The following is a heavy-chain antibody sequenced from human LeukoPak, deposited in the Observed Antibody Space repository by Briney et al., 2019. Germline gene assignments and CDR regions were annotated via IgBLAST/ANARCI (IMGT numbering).Heavy chain of an antibody. J-gene: IGHJ6*03. D-gene: IGHD2-21*01. CDR2: ISGSGGST. CDR3: AKDLAGLFGYYYYYMDV. CDR1: GFTFSSYA. Sequence: PGGSLRLSCAASGFTFSSYAMSWVRQALGKGLEWVSAISGSGGSTYYADSVKGRFTISRDNSKNTLYLQMNSLRAEDTAVYYCAKDLAGLFGYYYYYMDVWGKGTTVTVSS. V-gene: IGHV3-23*01.